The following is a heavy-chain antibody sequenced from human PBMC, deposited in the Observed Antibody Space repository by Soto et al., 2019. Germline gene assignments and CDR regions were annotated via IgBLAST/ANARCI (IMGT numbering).Heavy chain of an antibody. Sequence: GGSLRLSCAASGFIFKMYWMHWVRQSPGKGLVWISRIYNDGTYSDYADSVRGRFTIPRDNVNDTLYLQMNNLRAEDSGLYYCTRGPRPISTGTGAYWGQGTQVTVSS. CDR2: IYNDGTYS. J-gene: IGHJ4*02. D-gene: IGHD3-10*01. CDR3: TRGPRPISTGTGAY. V-gene: IGHV3-74*01. CDR1: GFIFKMYW.